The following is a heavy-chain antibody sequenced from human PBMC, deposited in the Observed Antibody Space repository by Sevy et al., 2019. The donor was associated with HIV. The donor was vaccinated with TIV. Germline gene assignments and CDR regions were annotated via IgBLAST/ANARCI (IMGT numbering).Heavy chain of an antibody. CDR3: ARGFYYGHAFDI. CDR2: IGTAGDT. CDR1: GFTFSSYD. Sequence: GGSLRLSCAASGFTFSSYDMHLVRQATGKGLEWVSAIGTAGDTYYPGSVKGRFTISRENAKNSLYLQMNSLRAGDTTVYYCARGFYYGHAFDIWGQGTMVTVSS. D-gene: IGHD3-10*01. J-gene: IGHJ3*02. V-gene: IGHV3-13*01.